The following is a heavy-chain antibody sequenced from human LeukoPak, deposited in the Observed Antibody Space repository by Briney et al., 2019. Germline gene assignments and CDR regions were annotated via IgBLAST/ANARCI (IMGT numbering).Heavy chain of an antibody. V-gene: IGHV3-7*01. CDR3: ARAAVAGTFDY. J-gene: IGHJ4*02. Sequence: PGGSLRLSCAASGFTFSSYWMSWVRQAPGEGLEWVANIKQDGSEKYYVDSVKGRFTISRDNAKNSLYLQMNSLRAEDTAVYYCARAAVAGTFDYWGQGTLVTVSS. CDR2: IKQDGSEK. D-gene: IGHD6-19*01. CDR1: GFTFSSYW.